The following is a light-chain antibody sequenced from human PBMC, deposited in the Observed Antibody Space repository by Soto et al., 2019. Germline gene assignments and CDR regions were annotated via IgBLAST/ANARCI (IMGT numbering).Light chain of an antibody. CDR3: QRYDSAPVA. CDR2: AAS. Sequence: DIQMTQSPSSLSASVGDRVTITCRASQGISNFLAWYQQKPGKVPKLLIYAASTLQSGVPSRLRGSGSWTDVTLIFNSPKPVDFATYYLQRYDSAPVAFGGGTQ. J-gene: IGKJ4*01. CDR1: QGISNF. V-gene: IGKV1-27*01.